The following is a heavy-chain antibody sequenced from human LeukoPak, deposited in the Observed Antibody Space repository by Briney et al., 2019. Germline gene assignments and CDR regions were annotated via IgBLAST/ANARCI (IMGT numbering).Heavy chain of an antibody. J-gene: IGHJ4*02. Sequence: PGGSLRLSCAASGFTFSSYGMHWVRQAPGKGLEWVAVISYDGSNKYYADSVEGRFTISRDNSKNTLYLQMNSLRAEDTAVYYCAVPYGSGPDWGQGTLVTVSS. CDR3: AVPYGSGPD. D-gene: IGHD3-10*01. V-gene: IGHV3-30*03. CDR1: GFTFSSYG. CDR2: ISYDGSNK.